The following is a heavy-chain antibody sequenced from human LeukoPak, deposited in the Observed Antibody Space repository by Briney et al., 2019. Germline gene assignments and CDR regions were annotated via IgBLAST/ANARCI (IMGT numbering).Heavy chain of an antibody. V-gene: IGHV3-20*04. Sequence: GGSLRLSCAAFGFTFDDYGMSWVRQAPGKGLEWVSGINWNGGSTGYADSVKGRFTISRDNAKNSLYLQMNSLRAEDTALYYCARVRITIFGVVIIPDYYYYMDVWGKGTTVTVSS. D-gene: IGHD3-3*01. CDR1: GFTFDDYG. CDR2: INWNGGST. CDR3: ARVRITIFGVVIIPDYYYYMDV. J-gene: IGHJ6*03.